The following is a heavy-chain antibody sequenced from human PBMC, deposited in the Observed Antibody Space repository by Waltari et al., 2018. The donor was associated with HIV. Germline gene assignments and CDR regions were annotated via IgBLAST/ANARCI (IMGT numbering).Heavy chain of an antibody. CDR3: AVRSPARRLNWFDP. CDR1: GFTLSSFW. Sequence: EVQLVESGGGLVQPGGSLRLSCAASGFTLSSFWMSWVRQAPGKGLGWVANRKQDGSGKYDVDFGKGRFTISRDNAKNSLYLQMNSLRAEDTAVYYCAVRSPARRLNWFDPWGQGTLVTVSS. J-gene: IGHJ5*02. CDR2: RKQDGSGK. V-gene: IGHV3-7*01. D-gene: IGHD5-12*01.